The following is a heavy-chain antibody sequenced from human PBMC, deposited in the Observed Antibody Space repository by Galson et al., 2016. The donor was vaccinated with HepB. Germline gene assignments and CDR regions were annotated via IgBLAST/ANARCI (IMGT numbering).Heavy chain of an antibody. CDR2: IYSSEDT. Sequence: SETLSLTCIVSGGSISSDYYWGWIRQPPGRGLEWIGSIYSSEDTYYNPSLKSRVTISVDTPKNQFSLRLDSVTAADTGLYYCATGIVVAGKYYYHYMDVWGQGTTVTVSS. V-gene: IGHV4-39*01. J-gene: IGHJ6*03. D-gene: IGHD6-19*01. CDR3: ATGIVVAGKYYYHYMDV. CDR1: GGSISSDYY.